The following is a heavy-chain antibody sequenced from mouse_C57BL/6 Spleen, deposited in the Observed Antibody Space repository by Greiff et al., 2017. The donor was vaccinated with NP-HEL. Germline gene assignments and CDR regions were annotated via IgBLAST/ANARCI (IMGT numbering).Heavy chain of an antibody. Sequence: EVQRVESGPGLVKPSQSLSLTCSVTGYSITSGYYWNWIRQFPGNKLEWMGYISYDGSNNYNPSLKNRISITRDTSKNQFFLKLNSVTTEDTATYYCAGHDDYDGAWFAYWGQGTLVTVSA. V-gene: IGHV3-6*01. CDR1: GYSITSGYY. J-gene: IGHJ3*01. CDR2: ISYDGSN. D-gene: IGHD2-4*01. CDR3: AGHDDYDGAWFAY.